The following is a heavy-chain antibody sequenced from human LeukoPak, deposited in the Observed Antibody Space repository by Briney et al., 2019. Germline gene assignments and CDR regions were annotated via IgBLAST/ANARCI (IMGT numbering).Heavy chain of an antibody. CDR2: ISSSSSTI. CDR3: ANINYYYMDV. D-gene: IGHD2-8*01. Sequence: PGGSLRLSCAASGFTFSRYSMNWVRQAPGKGLEWVSYISSSSSTIYYADSVKGRFTITRDNAKNSLYLQMNSLRAEDTAVYYCANINYYYMDVWGKGTTVTVSS. J-gene: IGHJ6*03. V-gene: IGHV3-48*01. CDR1: GFTFSRYS.